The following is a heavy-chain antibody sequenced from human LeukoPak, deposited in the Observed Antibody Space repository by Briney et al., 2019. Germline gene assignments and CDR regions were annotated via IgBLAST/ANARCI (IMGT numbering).Heavy chain of an antibody. CDR1: GGSISNFY. V-gene: IGHV4-4*07. CDR3: ARGRYCSGGSCYFDY. J-gene: IGHJ4*02. CDR2: IFTSGST. Sequence: SETLSLTCTVSGGSISNFYWSWIRQPAGKGLEWIGLIFTSGSTNYNPSLKSRVAMSVDTSKTQFSLRLSSVTAADTAVYYCARGRYCSGGSCYFDYWGQGTLVTVSP. D-gene: IGHD2-15*01.